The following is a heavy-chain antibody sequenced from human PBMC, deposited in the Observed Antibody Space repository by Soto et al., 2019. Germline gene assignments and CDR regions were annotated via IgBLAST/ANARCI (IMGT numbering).Heavy chain of an antibody. V-gene: IGHV3-74*03. Sequence: GASLRLSCAASGFSFSSYWMPCLRQAPGKGLVWVSRINTDGIITMYADSVDGRFTISRDNKNTLYLKMNSLRAEDTAMYYCAKDRGVGDYGVDGWGEGTLVTVFS. CDR2: INTDGIIT. CDR1: GFSFSSYW. D-gene: IGHD3-10*01. J-gene: IGHJ4*03. CDR3: AKDRGVGDYGVDG.